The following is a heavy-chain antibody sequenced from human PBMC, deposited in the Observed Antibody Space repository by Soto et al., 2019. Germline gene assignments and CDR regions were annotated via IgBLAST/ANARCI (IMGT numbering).Heavy chain of an antibody. CDR2: ISSSGSTI. Sequence: GGSLRLSCAASGFTFSDYYMSWIRQAPGKGLEWVSYISSSGSTIYYADSVKGRFTISRDNAKNSLYLQMNSLRAEDTAVYYGARDFLQSIAAPAALVYFDLWGRGTLVTVSS. CDR1: GFTFSDYY. J-gene: IGHJ2*01. D-gene: IGHD6-6*01. CDR3: ARDFLQSIAAPAALVYFDL. V-gene: IGHV3-11*01.